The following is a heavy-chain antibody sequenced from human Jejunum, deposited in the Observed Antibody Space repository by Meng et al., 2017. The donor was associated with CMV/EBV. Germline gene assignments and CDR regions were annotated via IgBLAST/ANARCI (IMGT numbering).Heavy chain of an antibody. CDR2: ISTYNGET. Sequence: SGKASGFTFTSYAFSWVRQAPGQGHEWMDWISTYNGETVYPQKLQGRLTMTRDTSTSTAYMELRSLRSDDTAVYYCARKSPQGAFDVWGQGTMVTVSS. CDR3: ARKSPQGAFDV. J-gene: IGHJ3*01. V-gene: IGHV1-18*01. CDR1: GFTFTSYA.